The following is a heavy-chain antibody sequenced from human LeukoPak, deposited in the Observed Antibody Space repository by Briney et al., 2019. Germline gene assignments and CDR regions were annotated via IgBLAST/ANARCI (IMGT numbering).Heavy chain of an antibody. V-gene: IGHV4-61*01. D-gene: IGHD3-22*01. CDR3: ARDWHYRDSSGYHWYFDL. Sequence: SETLSLTCTVSGGSVSSGSYYRSWIRQPPGRGLEWIGYIYYSGSTNYNPSLKSRVTISVDTSKNQFSLKLSSVTAADTAVYYCARDWHYRDSSGYHWYFDLWGRGTLVTVSS. J-gene: IGHJ2*01. CDR2: IYYSGST. CDR1: GGSVSSGSYY.